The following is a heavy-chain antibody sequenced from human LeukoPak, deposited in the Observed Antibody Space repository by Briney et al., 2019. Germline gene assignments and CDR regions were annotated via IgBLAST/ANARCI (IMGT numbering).Heavy chain of an antibody. V-gene: IGHV4-34*01. Sequence: SETLSLTCAVYGGSFSGYYWSWIRQPPGKGLEWIGEINHSGSTNYNPSLKSRVTISLDTSKNQFSLKLSSVTAADTAVYYCARHRYDSSGYTYDAFDIWGQGTMVTVSS. CDR3: ARHRYDSSGYTYDAFDI. J-gene: IGHJ3*02. CDR2: INHSGST. CDR1: GGSFSGYY. D-gene: IGHD3-22*01.